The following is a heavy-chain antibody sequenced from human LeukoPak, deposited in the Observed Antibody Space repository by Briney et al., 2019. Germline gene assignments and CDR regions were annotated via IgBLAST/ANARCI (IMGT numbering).Heavy chain of an antibody. V-gene: IGHV3-48*04. CDR1: GFTFSSYS. CDR3: ARETYYYDSSGYDY. CDR2: ISSSSSTI. Sequence: PGGSLRLSCAASGFTFSSYSMNWVRQAPGKGLEWVSCISSSSSTIYYADSVKGRFTISRDNAKNSLYLQMNSLRAEDTAVYYCARETYYYDSSGYDYWGQGTLVTVSS. D-gene: IGHD3-22*01. J-gene: IGHJ4*02.